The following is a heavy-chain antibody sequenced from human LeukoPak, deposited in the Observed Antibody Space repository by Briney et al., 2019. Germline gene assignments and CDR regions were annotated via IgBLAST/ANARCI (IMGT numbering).Heavy chain of an antibody. V-gene: IGHV4-39*07. J-gene: IGHJ4*02. CDR1: GGSISSSSYY. D-gene: IGHD5-18*01. CDR2: IYYSGST. CDR3: AGRGYSYGYSAAFDY. Sequence: SETLSLTCTVSGGSISSSSYYWGWIRQPPGKGLEWIGSIYYSGSTYYNPSLKSRVTISVDTSKNQFSLKLSSVTAADTAVYYCAGRGYSYGYSAAFDYWGQGTLVTVSS.